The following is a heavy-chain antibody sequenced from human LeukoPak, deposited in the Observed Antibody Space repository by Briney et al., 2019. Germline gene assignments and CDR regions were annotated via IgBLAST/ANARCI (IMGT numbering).Heavy chain of an antibody. J-gene: IGHJ6*02. CDR1: GFTLSRYW. V-gene: IGHV3-7*04. Sequence: PGGSLRLSCAASGFTLSRYWMTWVRQAPGKGLQWVANINHDGSELYYVDSVKGRFTISRDNAKNSAYLQMTSLRAEDTAVYYCARSAGEIYYYYGMDVWGQGTTVTVSS. CDR2: INHDGSEL. CDR3: ARSAGEIYYYYGMDV. D-gene: IGHD3-16*01.